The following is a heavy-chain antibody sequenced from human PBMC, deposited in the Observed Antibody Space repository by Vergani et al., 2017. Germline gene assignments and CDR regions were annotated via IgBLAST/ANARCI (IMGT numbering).Heavy chain of an antibody. J-gene: IGHJ4*02. D-gene: IGHD2-2*01. V-gene: IGHV1-8*01. CDR1: GYTFTSYD. CDR3: ASYHLLQDY. CDR2: MNPNSGNT. Sequence: QVQLVQSGAEVKKPGASVKVYCKASGYTFTSYDINWVRQATGQGLEWMGWMNPNSGNTGYAQKFQGKITMTRNTSINTAYMELSSLRSEDTAVYYCASYHLLQDYWGQGTLVTVSS.